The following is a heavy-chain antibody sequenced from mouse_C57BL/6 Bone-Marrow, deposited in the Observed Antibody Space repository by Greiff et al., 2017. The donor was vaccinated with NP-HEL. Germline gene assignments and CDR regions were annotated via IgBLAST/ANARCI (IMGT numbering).Heavy chain of an antibody. CDR1: GYTFTSYR. V-gene: IGHV1-61*01. CDR3: ARWGWYFDV. CDR2: IYPTDSET. J-gene: IGHJ1*03. Sequence: VQLQQPGAELVRPGSSVKLSCKASGYTFTSYRMDWVKQRPGQGLEWIGNIYPTDSETHYNQKFKDKATLTVDKSSSTAYMKLSSLTSEDSAYYDCARWGWYFDVWGTGTTVTVSS.